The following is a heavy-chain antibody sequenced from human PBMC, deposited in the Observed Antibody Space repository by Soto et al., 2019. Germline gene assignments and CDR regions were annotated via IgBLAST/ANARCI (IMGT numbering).Heavy chain of an antibody. CDR2: ISAYNGNT. V-gene: IGHV1-18*01. J-gene: IGHJ4*02. CDR3: ARDRRGYSSSSETDY. D-gene: IGHD6-6*01. CDR1: GYTFTSYG. Sequence: GASVKVSCKASGYTFTSYGISWVRQAPGQGLEWMGWISAYNGNTNYAQKLQGRVTMTTDTSTSTAYMELRSLRSEDTAVYYCARDRRGYSSSSETDYWGQGTLVTVSS.